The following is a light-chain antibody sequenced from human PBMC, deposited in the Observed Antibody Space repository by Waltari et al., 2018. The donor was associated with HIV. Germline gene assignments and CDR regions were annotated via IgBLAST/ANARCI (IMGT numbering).Light chain of an antibody. CDR2: RDS. V-gene: IGLV3-9*01. Sequence: SSELTQPVSVSVALGQTARITCGGNNIGSYHVNWYKQRPGQAPFLVLYRDSNRASGIPDWFSGANSRNTATLADARTQGGGWGGFFWQVWDRRTGLFGGGTKLIVL. CDR1: NIGSYH. J-gene: IGLJ2*01. CDR3: QVWDRRTGL.